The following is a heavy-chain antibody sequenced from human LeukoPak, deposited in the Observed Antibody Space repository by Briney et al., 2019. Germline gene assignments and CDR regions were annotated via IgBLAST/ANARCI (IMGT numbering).Heavy chain of an antibody. CDR3: AKDIAQGYTFGSIEQDY. CDR1: GLPFSRYA. J-gene: IGHJ4*02. V-gene: IGHV3-23*01. CDR2: ISESGSGT. Sequence: GGSLRLSCAVSGLPFSRYAMSWVRQAPGKGLEWVSAISESGSGTCYADSVKGRFTISRDNSKDTLSLQMNSLRAEDTAVYYCAKDIAQGYTFGSIEQDYWGQGTLVTVSS. D-gene: IGHD5-18*01.